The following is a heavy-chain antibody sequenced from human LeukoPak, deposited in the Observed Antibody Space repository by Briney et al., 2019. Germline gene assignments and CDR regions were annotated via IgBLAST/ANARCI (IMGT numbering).Heavy chain of an antibody. J-gene: IGHJ4*02. Sequence: GGSLRLSCAASGFTSSDYYMSWIRQAPGKGLEWVSYISSSDSTIYYADSVRGRFTISRDNAKDSLYLQMNSLRAEDTAVYYCARTMTGTTLDYWGQGTLVTVPS. V-gene: IGHV3-11*04. CDR1: GFTSSDYY. D-gene: IGHD1-20*01. CDR2: ISSSDSTI. CDR3: ARTMTGTTLDY.